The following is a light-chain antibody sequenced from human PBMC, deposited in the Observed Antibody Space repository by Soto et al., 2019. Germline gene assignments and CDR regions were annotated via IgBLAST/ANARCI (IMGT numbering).Light chain of an antibody. CDR2: KAS. V-gene: IGKV1-5*03. CDR1: QSISFW. Sequence: DIQMTQSPSTLSASVGDRVTITCRASQSISFWLAWYQQKPGKAPNLLIYKASSLESGVPSRFSGSGSGTEFTLTISSLQPDDFATYYCQQYHSFAYTFGQGTKV. J-gene: IGKJ2*01. CDR3: QQYHSFAYT.